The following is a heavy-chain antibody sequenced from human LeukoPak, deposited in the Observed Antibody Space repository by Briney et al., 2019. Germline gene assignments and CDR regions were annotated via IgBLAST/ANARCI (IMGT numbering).Heavy chain of an antibody. CDR1: GGTFSSYA. Sequence: GSSAKVSCTASGGTFSSYAISWVRQAPGQGLEWMGRIIPIFGIANYAQEFQGRVTITADKSTSTAYMELSSLRSEDTAVYYCASSTLMPTGDGIYYYYGMDVWGQGTTVTVSS. J-gene: IGHJ6*02. D-gene: IGHD2-2*01. CDR2: IIPIFGIA. V-gene: IGHV1-69*04. CDR3: ASSTLMPTGDGIYYYYGMDV.